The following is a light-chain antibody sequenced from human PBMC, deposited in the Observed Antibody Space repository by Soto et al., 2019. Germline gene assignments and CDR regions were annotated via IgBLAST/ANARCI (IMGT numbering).Light chain of an antibody. J-gene: IGKJ5*01. CDR2: DVS. CDR1: QSVTIS. V-gene: IGKV3-11*01. CDR3: QQRNIWPPVT. Sequence: EVGCRKSLENLSLSYGEGATPHCRASQSVTISLAWYQKKSGQPPRLLIYDVSKRATGIPARFSGSGSGTDFNLNIASLEPEDSAVYYCQQRNIWPPVTFGHGTRLENK.